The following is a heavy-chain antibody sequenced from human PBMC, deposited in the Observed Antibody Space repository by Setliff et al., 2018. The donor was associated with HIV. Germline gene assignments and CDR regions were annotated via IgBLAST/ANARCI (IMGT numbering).Heavy chain of an antibody. Sequence: SETLSLTCTVSGGSISSGYYWGWIRQPAGKGLEWIGHIYTSGSTNYNPSLKSRVTISVDTSKNQFSLKLSSVTAADTAVYYCARGLSSGWYGYWYFDLWGRGTLVTVSS. CDR2: IYTSGST. J-gene: IGHJ2*01. D-gene: IGHD6-19*01. CDR3: ARGLSSGWYGYWYFDL. V-gene: IGHV4-61*09. CDR1: GGSISSGYY.